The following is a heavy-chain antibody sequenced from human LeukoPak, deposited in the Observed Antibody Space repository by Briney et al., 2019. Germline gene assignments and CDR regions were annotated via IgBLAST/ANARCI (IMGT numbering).Heavy chain of an antibody. D-gene: IGHD6-19*01. CDR2: IYTSGST. V-gene: IGHV4-4*07. Sequence: SETLPLTCTVSGGSISSYYWSWIRQPAGKGLEWIGRIYTSGSTNYNPSLKSRVTMSVDTSKNQFSLKLSSVTAADAAVYYCASSSSGWFWNYWGQGTLVTVSS. CDR1: GGSISSYY. CDR3: ASSSSGWFWNY. J-gene: IGHJ4*02.